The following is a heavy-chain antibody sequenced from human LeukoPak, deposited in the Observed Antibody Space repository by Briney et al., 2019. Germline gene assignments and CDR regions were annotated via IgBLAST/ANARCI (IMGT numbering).Heavy chain of an antibody. J-gene: IGHJ4*02. D-gene: IGHD3-3*01. Sequence: GGSLRLSCAASGFTFSTYAIHWVRQAPGKGLEWVANIKQDGSEKYYVDTVKGRFTISRDNAKNSLYLQMNSLRAEDTAVYYCARDRNTDFWSGYYTNYFDYWGQGTLVTVSS. V-gene: IGHV3-7*01. CDR3: ARDRNTDFWSGYYTNYFDY. CDR2: IKQDGSEK. CDR1: GFTFSTYA.